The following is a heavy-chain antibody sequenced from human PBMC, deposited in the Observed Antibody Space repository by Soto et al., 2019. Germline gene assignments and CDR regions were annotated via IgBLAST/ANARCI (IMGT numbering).Heavy chain of an antibody. V-gene: IGHV3-30*03. CDR3: ASTSH. CDR1: GFPFSSFG. J-gene: IGHJ4*02. Sequence: GGSLRLSCAASGFPFSSFGLHWVRQAPGKGPEWVAVISADGTQKFYADSVMGRFTISRDNLRNSLLLQMNSLGPADTAVYYCASTSHRGQGTQVTVSS. CDR2: ISADGTQK.